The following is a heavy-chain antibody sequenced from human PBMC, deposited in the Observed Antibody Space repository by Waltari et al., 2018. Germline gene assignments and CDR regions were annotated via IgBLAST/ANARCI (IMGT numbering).Heavy chain of an antibody. Sequence: EVQLLQSGAEVKKPGATVKISCKSSGYTFTDYYIHWVKQTPGKGLEWMGRVGPKDGETIYAEKFQDRVTISADTSTDTVYMIMNGLRFDDTALYFCSRSGSDDWFDPWGRGTRVTVVS. J-gene: IGHJ5*02. V-gene: IGHV1-69-2*01. CDR2: VGPKDGET. CDR3: SRSGSDDWFDP. CDR1: GYTFTDYY. D-gene: IGHD2-15*01.